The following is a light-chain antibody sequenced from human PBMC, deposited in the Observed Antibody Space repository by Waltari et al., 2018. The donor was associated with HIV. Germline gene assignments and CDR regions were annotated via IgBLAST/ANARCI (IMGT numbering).Light chain of an antibody. V-gene: IGLV2-14*03. Sequence: QSALTQPASVSGSPGQSITISCTGTTSDVGGYNSVSWYKQHPAKAPKLVILEVSSRPSGVSNRFSGSKSGNTASLTISGLQAEDEAYYYCSSYTSSDTVVFGGGTKVTVL. CDR1: TSDVGGYNS. CDR3: SSYTSSDTVV. J-gene: IGLJ2*01. CDR2: EVS.